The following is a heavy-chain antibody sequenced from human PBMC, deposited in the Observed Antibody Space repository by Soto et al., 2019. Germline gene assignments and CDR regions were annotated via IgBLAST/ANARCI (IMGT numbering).Heavy chain of an antibody. Sequence: GSLRLSCAASGFTFSSYGMHWVRQAPGKGLEWVAVIWYDGSNKYYADSVKGRFTISRDNAKNSLYLQMNSLRAEDTAVYYCARVGAMVRGVIHRPYYYMDVWGKGTTVTVSS. CDR2: IWYDGSNK. J-gene: IGHJ6*03. V-gene: IGHV3-33*01. CDR3: ARVGAMVRGVIHRPYYYMDV. D-gene: IGHD3-10*01. CDR1: GFTFSSYG.